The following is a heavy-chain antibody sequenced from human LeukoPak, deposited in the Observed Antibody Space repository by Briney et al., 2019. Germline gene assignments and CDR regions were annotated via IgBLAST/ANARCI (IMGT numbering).Heavy chain of an antibody. CDR1: GFTVSSNY. CDR2: ISSTSAYI. Sequence: KSGGSLRLSCAASGFTVSSNYMSWVRQAPGKGLEWVSSISSTSAYIHYADSVKGRFTISRDNIDNVVYLQMNSLRGEDTAIYYCARVAVAGPTGWFDSWGPGTLVSVSA. J-gene: IGHJ5*01. CDR3: ARVAVAGPTGWFDS. V-gene: IGHV3-21*01. D-gene: IGHD6-19*01.